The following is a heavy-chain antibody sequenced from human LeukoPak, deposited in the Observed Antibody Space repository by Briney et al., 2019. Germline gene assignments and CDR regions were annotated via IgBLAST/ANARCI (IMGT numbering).Heavy chain of an antibody. D-gene: IGHD3-3*01. V-gene: IGHV1-69*13. J-gene: IGHJ5*02. CDR3: ARVQYDFWSGYYRSQGQFWFDP. CDR1: GGTFSSYA. CDR2: IIPIFGTA. Sequence: ASEKVSCKASGGTFSSYAISWVRQAPGQGLEWMGGIIPIFGTANYAQKFQGRVTITADESTSTAYMELSSLRSEDTAVYYCARVQYDFWSGYYRSQGQFWFDPWGQGTLVTVSS.